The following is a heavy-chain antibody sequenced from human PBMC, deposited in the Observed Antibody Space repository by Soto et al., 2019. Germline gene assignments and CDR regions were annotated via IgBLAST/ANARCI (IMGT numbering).Heavy chain of an antibody. Sequence: SETLSLTCTVSGGSISSYYWSWIRQPPGKGLEWIGYIYYSGSTYYNPSLKSRVTISVDTSKNQFSLKLSSVTAADTAVYYCARRGYYYGSGSYQPWGQGTLVTVSS. V-gene: IGHV4-59*08. CDR3: ARRGYYYGSGSYQP. CDR1: GGSISSYY. D-gene: IGHD3-10*01. CDR2: IYYSGST. J-gene: IGHJ4*02.